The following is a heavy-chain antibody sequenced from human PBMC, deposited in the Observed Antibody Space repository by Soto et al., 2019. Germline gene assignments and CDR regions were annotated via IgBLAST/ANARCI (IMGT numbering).Heavy chain of an antibody. CDR2: FIPIFGTA. CDR1: GGTFSSYA. Sequence: SVKVSCKASGGTFSSYAISWVRQAPGQGLEWMGGFIPIFGTANYAQKFQGRVTITADESTSTAYMELSSLRSEDTAVYYCARRELSYYYDSSGYYYGWDYFDYWGQGTLVTVSS. V-gene: IGHV1-69*13. J-gene: IGHJ4*02. D-gene: IGHD3-22*01. CDR3: ARRELSYYYDSSGYYYGWDYFDY.